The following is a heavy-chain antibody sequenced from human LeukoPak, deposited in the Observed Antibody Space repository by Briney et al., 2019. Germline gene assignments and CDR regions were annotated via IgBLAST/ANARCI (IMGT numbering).Heavy chain of an antibody. CDR1: GFTFSRYG. CDR2: ISYDGSNK. Sequence: GGSLRLSCAASGFTFSRYGMHWVRQAPGKGLEWVAVISYDGSNKYYADSVKGRFTISRDNSKNTLYLQMNSLRAEDTAVYYCAKDLYSSGSDYWGQGTLVTVSS. J-gene: IGHJ4*02. D-gene: IGHD6-19*01. V-gene: IGHV3-30*18. CDR3: AKDLYSSGSDY.